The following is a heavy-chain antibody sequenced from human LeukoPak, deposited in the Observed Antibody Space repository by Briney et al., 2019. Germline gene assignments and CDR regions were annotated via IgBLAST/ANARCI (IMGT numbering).Heavy chain of an antibody. CDR3: ARLSYYDILTGSDAFDI. J-gene: IGHJ3*02. D-gene: IGHD3-9*01. Sequence: GESLKVSCKGSGYSFTSYWIGWVRQMPGKGLEWIGIIYPGDSDTRYSPSFQGQVTISADKSISTAYLQWSSLKASDTAMYYCARLSYYDILTGSDAFDIWGQGTMVTVSS. V-gene: IGHV5-51*01. CDR2: IYPGDSDT. CDR1: GYSFTSYW.